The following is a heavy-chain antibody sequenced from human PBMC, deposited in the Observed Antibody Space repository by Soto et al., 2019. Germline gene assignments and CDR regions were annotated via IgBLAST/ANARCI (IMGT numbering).Heavy chain of an antibody. J-gene: IGHJ3*02. CDR1: GFTFGDYA. CDR3: TSHTVTGAFDI. Sequence: GGSLRLSCTASGFTFGDYAMSWFRQAPGKGLEWVGFIRSKAYGGTREYAASVKGRFTISRDDSKSIAYLQMNSLKTEDTAVYYCTSHTVTGAFDIWGQGTVVTVSS. V-gene: IGHV3-49*03. D-gene: IGHD4-17*01. CDR2: IRSKAYGGTR.